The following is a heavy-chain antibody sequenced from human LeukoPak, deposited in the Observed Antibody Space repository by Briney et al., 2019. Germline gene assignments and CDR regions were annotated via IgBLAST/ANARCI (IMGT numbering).Heavy chain of an antibody. CDR3: AKLLSSGRYYYYYGMDV. CDR1: GFTFSSYA. CDR2: ISGSGGST. Sequence: PGGSLRLSCAASGFTFSSYAMSWVRQAPGKGLEWVSAISGSGGSTYYADSVKGRFTISRDNSKNTLYLQMNSLRAEDTAVYYCAKLLSSGRYYYYYGMDVWGQGTTVTVSS. V-gene: IGHV3-23*01. D-gene: IGHD6-19*01. J-gene: IGHJ6*02.